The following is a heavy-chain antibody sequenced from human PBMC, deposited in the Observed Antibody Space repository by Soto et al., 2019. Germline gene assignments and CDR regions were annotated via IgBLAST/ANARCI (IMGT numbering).Heavy chain of an antibody. V-gene: IGHV3-66*01. J-gene: IGHJ4*02. Sequence: EVQLVESGGGLVQPGGSLRLSCAASGFTVSSNYMSWVRQAPGKGLEWVSVIYSGGSTYYADSVKGRFTISRDNSKNTLYLQMNSLRAEDTAVYYGARDASSGSYLFDYWGQGTLVTVSS. CDR2: IYSGGST. CDR1: GFTVSSNY. D-gene: IGHD1-26*01. CDR3: ARDASSGSYLFDY.